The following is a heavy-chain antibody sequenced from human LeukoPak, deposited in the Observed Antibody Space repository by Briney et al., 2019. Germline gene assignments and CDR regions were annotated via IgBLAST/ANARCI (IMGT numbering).Heavy chain of an antibody. CDR3: ARIPGGGWSGVDY. J-gene: IGHJ4*02. V-gene: IGHV3-53*01. CDR1: GLTVSNNY. D-gene: IGHD6-19*01. Sequence: GGSLSLSCAVSGLTVSNNYMNWVRQAPGKGLEWVSIIYSGGNTYYADSVKGRFTISRDNSKNTLYLQMNSLRAEDTAVYYCARIPGGGWSGVDYWGQGTLVTVSA. CDR2: IYSGGNT.